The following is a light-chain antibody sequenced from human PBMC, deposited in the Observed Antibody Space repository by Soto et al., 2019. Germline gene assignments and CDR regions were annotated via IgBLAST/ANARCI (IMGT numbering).Light chain of an antibody. CDR1: SNDVGGYDS. Sequence: QSALTQPPSASGSPGQSVTISCTGTSNDVGGYDSVSWFQQRPGKVPKLLIYEVIKRPSGVPDRFSGSKSGNTASLTVSGLQAEDEADYYCSSHSGSFNFCVFGTGTKV. CDR2: EVI. CDR3: SSHSGSFNFCV. V-gene: IGLV2-8*01. J-gene: IGLJ1*01.